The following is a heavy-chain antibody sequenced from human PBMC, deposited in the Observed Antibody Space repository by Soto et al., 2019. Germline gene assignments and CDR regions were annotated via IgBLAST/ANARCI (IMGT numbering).Heavy chain of an antibody. CDR2: IYYSGST. V-gene: IGHV4-31*03. D-gene: IGHD3-22*01. CDR1: GGSISSGGYY. Sequence: SETLSLTCTVSGGSISSGGYYWSWIRQHPGKGLEWIGYIYYSGSTYYNPSLKSRVTISVDTSKNQFSLRAEDTAVYYCARARTYYYDSSGNPRWYFDYWGQGTLVTVSS. CDR3: ARARTYYYDSSGNPRWYFDY. J-gene: IGHJ4*02.